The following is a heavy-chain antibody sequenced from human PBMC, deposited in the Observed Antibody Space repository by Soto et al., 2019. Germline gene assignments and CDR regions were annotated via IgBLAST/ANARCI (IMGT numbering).Heavy chain of an antibody. J-gene: IGHJ4*02. CDR3: VRGTTAWRGMDY. Sequence: EVQLVESGGGFDQPGGSLRLSCAASGFTFSTYCMHWVRHTPGTGLVWVSRTCRYGRELYYADSVKGRFTISRDDAKNTLYLQMDSLRVEDTGIYYCVRGTTAWRGMDYWGQGALVTVSS. CDR2: TCRYGREL. V-gene: IGHV3-74*01. CDR1: GFTFSTYC. D-gene: IGHD1-1*01.